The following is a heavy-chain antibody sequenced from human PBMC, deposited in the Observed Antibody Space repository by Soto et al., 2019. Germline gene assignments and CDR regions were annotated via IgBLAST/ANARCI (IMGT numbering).Heavy chain of an antibody. CDR1: GYTFTSYG. Sequence: ASVKVSCRASGYTFTSYGISWVRQAPGQGIEWMGWISAYNGNTNYAQKLQGIGTMTTDTSTSTAYMELRSLRSDDTAVYYCARGTVVAANYYYHYGMDVWGQGTTVTVSS. D-gene: IGHD2-15*01. CDR3: ARGTVVAANYYYHYGMDV. CDR2: ISAYNGNT. J-gene: IGHJ6*02. V-gene: IGHV1-18*04.